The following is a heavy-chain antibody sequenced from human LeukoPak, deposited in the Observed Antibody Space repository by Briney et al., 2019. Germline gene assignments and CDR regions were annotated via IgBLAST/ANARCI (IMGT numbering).Heavy chain of an antibody. V-gene: IGHV3-21*01. CDR3: ARDPFYCSSTSCYSYFDY. D-gene: IGHD2-2*02. J-gene: IGHJ4*02. CDR1: GFTFSSYS. Sequence: KTGGSLRLSCAASGFTFSSYSMNWVRQAPGKGLEWVSSISSSSSYIYYADSVKGRFTISRDNAKNSLYLQMNSLRAEDTAVYYCARDPFYCSSTSCYSYFDYWGQGTLVTVSS. CDR2: ISSSSSYI.